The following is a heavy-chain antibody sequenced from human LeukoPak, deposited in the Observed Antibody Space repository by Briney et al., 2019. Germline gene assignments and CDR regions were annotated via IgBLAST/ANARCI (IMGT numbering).Heavy chain of an antibody. D-gene: IGHD3-22*01. J-gene: IGHJ4*02. CDR1: SGSFSGYY. CDR3: AKSVGLTMIGY. CDR2: INHSGST. Sequence: SETLSLTCAVYSGSFSGYYWSWIRQPPGKGLEWIGEINHSGSTNYNPSLKSRVTISVDTSKNQFSLKLSSVTAADTAVYYCAKSVGLTMIGYWGRGTLVTVSS. V-gene: IGHV4-34*01.